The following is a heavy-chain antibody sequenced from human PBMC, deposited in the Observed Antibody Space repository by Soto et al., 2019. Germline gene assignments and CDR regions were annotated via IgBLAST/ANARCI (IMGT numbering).Heavy chain of an antibody. V-gene: IGHV3-21*01. J-gene: IGHJ3*02. CDR2: ISSSSYI. D-gene: IGHD7-27*01. CDR3: ARAKAGDDAFDI. CDR1: GFTFSSYS. Sequence: GGSLRLSCAASGFTFSSYSMNWVRQAPGKGLEWVSSISSSSYIYYADSVKGRFTISRDNAKNSLYLQMNSLRAEDTAVYYCARAKAGDDAFDIWGQGTMVTVSS.